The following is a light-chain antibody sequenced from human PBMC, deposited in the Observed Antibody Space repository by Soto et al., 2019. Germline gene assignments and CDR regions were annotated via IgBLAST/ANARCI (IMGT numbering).Light chain of an antibody. CDR3: CLYIGATTYV. CDR1: SGFVGCFSV. Sequence: QSVLAQPASVSGSPGQSITISCTGTSGFVGCFSVVSWYQQHPGKAPKVMISEGHRRPSGVPERFSGSTSVNSASLTICGLQAADEAAYYCCLYIGATTYVFGTGTKVTVL. V-gene: IGLV2-23*01. CDR2: EGH. J-gene: IGLJ1*01.